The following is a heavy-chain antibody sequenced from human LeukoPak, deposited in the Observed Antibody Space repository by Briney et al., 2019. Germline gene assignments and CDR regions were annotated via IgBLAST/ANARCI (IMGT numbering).Heavy chain of an antibody. CDR3: AKVPNYYDSSGTNGGFDY. CDR1: GFTFSGYA. Sequence: GGSLRLSCAASGFTFSGYAMSWVRQAPGKGLEWVSAISGSGGSTYYADSVKGRFTISRDNSKSTLYLQMNSLRAEDTAVYYCAKVPNYYDSSGTNGGFDYWGQGTLVTVSS. V-gene: IGHV3-23*01. J-gene: IGHJ4*02. D-gene: IGHD3-22*01. CDR2: ISGSGGST.